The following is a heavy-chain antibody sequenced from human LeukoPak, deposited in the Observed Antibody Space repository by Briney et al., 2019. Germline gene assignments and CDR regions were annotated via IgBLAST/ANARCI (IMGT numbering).Heavy chain of an antibody. Sequence: GGSLRLSCAASGFTVSSNYMSWVRQAPGKGLEWVSVIYSGGSTYYADSVKGRFTISRDNSKNTLYLQMNSLRAEDTAVYYCARDNYGSGTLVWGKGTTVTVSS. CDR2: IYSGGST. CDR1: GFTVSSNY. CDR3: ARDNYGSGTLV. J-gene: IGHJ6*04. V-gene: IGHV3-53*01. D-gene: IGHD3-10*01.